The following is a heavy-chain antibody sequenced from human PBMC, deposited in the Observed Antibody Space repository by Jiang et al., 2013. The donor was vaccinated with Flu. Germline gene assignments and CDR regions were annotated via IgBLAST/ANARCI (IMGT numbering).Heavy chain of an antibody. J-gene: IGHJ4*02. V-gene: IGHV3-9*01. D-gene: IGHD3-22*01. CDR2: ISWSSGSI. CDR3: AKASGYSDSSGYFAY. CDR1: GFTFDDYA. Sequence: RLSCAASGFTFDDYAMHWVRQAPGKGLEWVSGISWSSGSIGYADSVKGRFTISRDNAKNSLYLQMNSLRAEDTALYYCAKASGYSDSSGYFAYWGQGTLVTVSS.